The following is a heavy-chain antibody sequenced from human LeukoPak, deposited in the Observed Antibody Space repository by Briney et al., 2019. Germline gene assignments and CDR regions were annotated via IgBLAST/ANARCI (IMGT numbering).Heavy chain of an antibody. CDR1: GNSISSGDNY. V-gene: IGHV4-61*02. CDR3: ARGGGITIFNWFDP. Sequence: SETLSLTCTVSGNSISSGDNYWSWIRQPAGKGLEWIGRIYTSGSTNYNPSLKSRVTISVDTSKNQFSLKLSSVTAADTAVYYCARGGGITIFNWFDPWGQGTLVTVSS. J-gene: IGHJ5*02. D-gene: IGHD3-3*01. CDR2: IYTSGST.